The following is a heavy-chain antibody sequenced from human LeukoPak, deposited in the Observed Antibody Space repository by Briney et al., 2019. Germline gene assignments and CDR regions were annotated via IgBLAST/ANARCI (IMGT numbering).Heavy chain of an antibody. J-gene: IGHJ4*02. CDR2: ISSSSSYI. V-gene: IGHV3-21*04. CDR1: GFTFSSYS. D-gene: IGHD6-19*01. CDR3: AKVVDLAVAGAFDY. Sequence: PGGSLRLSCAASGFTFSSYSMNWVRQAPGKGLEWVSSISSSSSYIYYADSVKGRFTISRDNSKNTLYLQMDSLRADDTAVYYCAKVVDLAVAGAFDYWGQGTLVTVSS.